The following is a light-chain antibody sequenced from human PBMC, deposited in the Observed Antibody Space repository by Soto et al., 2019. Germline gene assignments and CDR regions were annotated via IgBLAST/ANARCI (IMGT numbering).Light chain of an antibody. Sequence: IVLTQSPGTLSLSPGERATLSCRASQSVRRYLAWYQQKPGQAPRLLIYDASTGATGIPARFSGSGSETDFTLTITSLEPEDFAVYYCQQRNNWPPITFGQGTRLEIK. CDR1: QSVRRY. J-gene: IGKJ5*01. CDR3: QQRNNWPPIT. V-gene: IGKV3-11*01. CDR2: DAS.